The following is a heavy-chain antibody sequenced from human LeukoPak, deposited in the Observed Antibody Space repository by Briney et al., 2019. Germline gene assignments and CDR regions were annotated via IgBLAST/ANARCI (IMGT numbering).Heavy chain of an antibody. CDR3: ASRVAGARFYFDY. J-gene: IGHJ4*02. D-gene: IGHD6-19*01. V-gene: IGHV3-48*04. CDR2: ISSSGSTI. CDR1: GFSFSGYS. Sequence: GGSLRLSCAAFGFSFSGYSMNWVRQAPGKGLEWVSYISSSGSTIYYADSVKGRFTISRDNAKNSLYLQMNSLRAEDTAVYYCASRVAGARFYFDYWGQGTLVTVSS.